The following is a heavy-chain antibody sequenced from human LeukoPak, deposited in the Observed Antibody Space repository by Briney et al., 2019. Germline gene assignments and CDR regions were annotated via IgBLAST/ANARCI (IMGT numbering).Heavy chain of an antibody. CDR2: INPNSGGT. Sequence: GASVKVSCKASGYTFTGYYMHWVRQAPGQGLEWMGWINPNSGGTNYAQKFQGRVTMTRDTSISTAYMELSRLRSDGTAVYYCARDHSLPKSRITIFGLGYWGQGTLVTVSS. D-gene: IGHD3-3*01. J-gene: IGHJ4*02. CDR3: ARDHSLPKSRITIFGLGY. CDR1: GYTFTGYY. V-gene: IGHV1-2*02.